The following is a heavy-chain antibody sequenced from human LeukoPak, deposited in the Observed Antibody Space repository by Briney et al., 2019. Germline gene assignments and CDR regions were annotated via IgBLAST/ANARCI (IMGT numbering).Heavy chain of an antibody. D-gene: IGHD4-17*01. CDR1: GFTVSSNY. CDR3: AKDSDGDDYFDY. Sequence: GGSLRLSCAASGFTVSSNYMSWVRQAPGKGLEWVSVIYSGGSTYYADSVKGRFTISRDNSKNTLYLQMNSLRAEDTAVYYCAKDSDGDDYFDYWGQGTLVTVSS. J-gene: IGHJ4*02. CDR2: IYSGGST. V-gene: IGHV3-66*01.